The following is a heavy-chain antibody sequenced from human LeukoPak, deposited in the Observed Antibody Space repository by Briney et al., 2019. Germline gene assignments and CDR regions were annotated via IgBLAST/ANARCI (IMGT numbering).Heavy chain of an antibody. D-gene: IGHD3-3*01. Sequence: GESLKISCKGSGYSFTSYWIGWVRQMPGKGLEWMGIIYPGDSDTRYSPSFQGQVTISADKSISTAYLQWSSLEASDTAMYYCARRFSEWLPLDAFDIWGQGTMVTVSS. CDR3: ARRFSEWLPLDAFDI. CDR2: IYPGDSDT. CDR1: GYSFTSYW. J-gene: IGHJ3*02. V-gene: IGHV5-51*01.